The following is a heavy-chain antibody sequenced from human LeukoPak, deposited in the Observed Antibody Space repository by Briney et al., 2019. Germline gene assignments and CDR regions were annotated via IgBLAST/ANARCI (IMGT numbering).Heavy chain of an antibody. D-gene: IGHD3-10*01. V-gene: IGHV4-39*06. Sequence: SETLSLTCTVSGGSISSSSYYWGWIRQPPGKGLEWIGSIYYSGSTYYNPSLKSRVTISVDTSKNQFPLKLSSVTAADTAVYYCARDPLWFGESNFDYWGQGTLVTVSS. CDR3: ARDPLWFGESNFDY. CDR1: GGSISSSSYY. CDR2: IYYSGST. J-gene: IGHJ4*02.